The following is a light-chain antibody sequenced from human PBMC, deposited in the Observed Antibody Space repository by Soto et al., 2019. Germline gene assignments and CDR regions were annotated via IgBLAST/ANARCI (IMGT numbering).Light chain of an antibody. CDR1: QGIRND. Sequence: DIQMTQSPSSLSASVGDRVTITCRASQGIRNDLGWYQQKPGKAPKRPVYAAPSLQSGVPSRFSGSGSGTEFTLTIGSLQPEDFAAYYCLHRCTFGQGTKLEIK. J-gene: IGKJ2*02. CDR2: AAP. V-gene: IGKV1-17*01. CDR3: LHRCT.